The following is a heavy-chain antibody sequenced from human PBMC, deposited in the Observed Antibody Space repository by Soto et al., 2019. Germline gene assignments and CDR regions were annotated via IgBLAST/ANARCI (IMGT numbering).Heavy chain of an antibody. CDR1: GFTFSSYA. CDR2: ISYDGSNK. V-gene: IGHV3-30-3*01. CDR3: AILTGIAAAGIDY. J-gene: IGHJ4*02. D-gene: IGHD6-13*01. Sequence: QVQLVESGGGVVQPGRSLRLSCAASGFTFSSYAMHWVRQAPGKGLERVAVISYDGSNKYYADSVKGRFTISRDNSKNTLYLQMNSLRAEDTAVYYCAILTGIAAAGIDYWGQGTLVTVSS.